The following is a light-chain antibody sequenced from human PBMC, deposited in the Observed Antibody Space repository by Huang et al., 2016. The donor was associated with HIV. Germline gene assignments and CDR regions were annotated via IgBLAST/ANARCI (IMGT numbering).Light chain of an antibody. Sequence: DIVMTQSPDSLAVSLGERATINCKSSQSLLYRSTNKNYLAWYQQKPGQPPKLLIYWASTRESGVPDRFSGSGSGTDFTLTISSLQAEDVAVYHCQQFYSTPITFGQGTRLEIK. CDR3: QQFYSTPIT. J-gene: IGKJ5*01. CDR2: WAS. CDR1: QSLLYRSTNKNY. V-gene: IGKV4-1*01.